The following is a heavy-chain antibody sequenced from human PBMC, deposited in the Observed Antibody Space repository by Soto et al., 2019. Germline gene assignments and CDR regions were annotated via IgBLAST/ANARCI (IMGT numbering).Heavy chain of an antibody. D-gene: IGHD2-8*01. Sequence: QVQLVQSGAEVKKPGASVKVSCKASGYSFTDYHVHWVRQAPGQGLEWLGRINPKSGGTSTAQKFQGWVTMTRDTSINTDYMDLTRLRSDDTAVYYCARGHSTDCSNGVCSFFYNHEMDVWGQGTPITV. V-gene: IGHV1-2*04. CDR1: GYSFTDYH. CDR2: INPKSGGT. J-gene: IGHJ6*02. CDR3: ARGHSTDCSNGVCSFFYNHEMDV.